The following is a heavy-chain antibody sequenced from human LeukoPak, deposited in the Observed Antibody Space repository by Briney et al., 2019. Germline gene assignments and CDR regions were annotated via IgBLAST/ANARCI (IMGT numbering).Heavy chain of an antibody. CDR1: GYTLTELS. CDR2: FDPEDGET. D-gene: IGHD3-22*01. J-gene: IGHJ4*02. CDR3: ATGDYDSSGYYRVLGY. V-gene: IGHV1-24*01. Sequence: ASVKVSCKVSGYTLTELSMHWVRQAPGKGLEWMGGFDPEDGETIYAQKFQGRVTMTEDTSTDTAYMELSSLRSEDTAVYYCATGDYDSSGYYRVLGYWGQGTLVTVSS.